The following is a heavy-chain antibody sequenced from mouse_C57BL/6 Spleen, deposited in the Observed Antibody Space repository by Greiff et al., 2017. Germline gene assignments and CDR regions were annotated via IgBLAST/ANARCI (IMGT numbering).Heavy chain of an antibody. CDR2: IYTGDGDT. D-gene: IGHD1-1*01. Sequence: VQLQQSGPELVKPGASVKISCKASGSAFSSSWMNWVTQRPGKGLEWIGRIYTGDGDTNYNGKFKGKATLTADKSSSTAYMQLSSLTSEDSAVYFCARDGYGSSRYYFDDWGQGTTLTVSS. CDR3: ARDGYGSSRYYFDD. V-gene: IGHV1-82*01. CDR1: GSAFSSSW. J-gene: IGHJ2*01.